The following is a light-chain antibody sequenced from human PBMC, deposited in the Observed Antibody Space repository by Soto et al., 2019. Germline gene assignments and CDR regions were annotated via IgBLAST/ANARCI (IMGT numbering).Light chain of an antibody. CDR1: SSDVGGYNY. CDR3: SSYTSSRDVV. V-gene: IGLV2-14*01. Sequence: QSALTQPASASGSPGQSITISCTGTSSDVGGYNYVSWYQQHPGKAPKLMIYDVSNRPSGVSNRFSGSKSGNTASLTISGLQAEDEADYYCSSYTSSRDVVFGGGTKLTVL. CDR2: DVS. J-gene: IGLJ2*01.